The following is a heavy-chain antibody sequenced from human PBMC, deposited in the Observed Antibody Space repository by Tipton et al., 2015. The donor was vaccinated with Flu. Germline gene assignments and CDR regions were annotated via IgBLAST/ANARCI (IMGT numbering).Heavy chain of an antibody. CDR2: FSNDERY. Sequence: TLSLTCAVSNYYISSGYYWGWIRQPPGKGLEWIGSFSNDERYFYNPSLRSRVTGSVDTSKNHFSLKLSSVTAADTAVYYCARNGGGYYHMGSPPGVLDYWGQGILVTVSS. J-gene: IGHJ4*02. D-gene: IGHD3-22*01. V-gene: IGHV4-38-2*01. CDR3: ARNGGGYYHMGSPPGVLDY. CDR1: NYYISSGYY.